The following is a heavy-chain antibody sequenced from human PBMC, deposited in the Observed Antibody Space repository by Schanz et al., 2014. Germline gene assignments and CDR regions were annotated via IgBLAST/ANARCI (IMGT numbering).Heavy chain of an antibody. CDR3: VKIGYTHWSLDD. V-gene: IGHV3-7*01. CDR2: INQAASVQ. D-gene: IGHD6-13*01. J-gene: IGHJ4*02. CDR1: GFTFSAYW. Sequence: EVQLVEYGGGLVQPGESLRLSCAASGFTFSAYWMAWVRQAPGKGLEWVAAINQAASVQYYVDSVKGRFTISRDDAKTSPYLQMNSLRVEDTAVFYCVKIGYTHWSLDDWGQGILVTVSS.